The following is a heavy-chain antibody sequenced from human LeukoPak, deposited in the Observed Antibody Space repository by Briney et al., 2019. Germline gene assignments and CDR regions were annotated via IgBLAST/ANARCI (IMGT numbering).Heavy chain of an antibody. CDR2: IIPIFGTA. CDR3: ARGRRGATVMDYYYYMDV. V-gene: IGHV1-69*05. J-gene: IGHJ6*03. CDR1: GGTFSSYA. Sequence: GSSVKVSCKASGGTFSSYAISWVRQAPGQGLEWMGGIIPIFGTANYAQKFQGRVTITTDESTSTAYMELSSLRSEDTAVYYCARGRRGATVMDYYYYMDVWGKGTTVTVSS. D-gene: IGHD4-11*01.